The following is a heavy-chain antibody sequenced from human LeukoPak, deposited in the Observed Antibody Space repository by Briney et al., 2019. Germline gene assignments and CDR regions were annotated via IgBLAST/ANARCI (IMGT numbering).Heavy chain of an antibody. CDR3: ARPSYGSGSYKFDP. CDR1: GGSISSSSYY. Sequence: SETLSLTCTVSGGSISSSSYYWGWIRQPPGKGLEWIGSIYYSGSTYYNPSLKSRVTISVYTSKNQFSLKLSSVTAADTAVYYCARPSYGSGSYKFDPWGQGTLVTVSS. D-gene: IGHD3-10*01. J-gene: IGHJ5*02. CDR2: IYYSGST. V-gene: IGHV4-39*01.